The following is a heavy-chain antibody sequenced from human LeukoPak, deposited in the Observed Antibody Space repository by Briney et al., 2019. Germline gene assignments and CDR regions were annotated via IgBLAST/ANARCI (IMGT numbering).Heavy chain of an antibody. D-gene: IGHD3-16*01. CDR2: IHYSGRP. V-gene: IGHV4-59*11. CDR3: ARFGVDYDMDV. J-gene: IGHJ6*02. Sequence: TETLSLTCTVSGGSISGHYWTWIRQPPGKGLEWVGQIHYSGRPDYNPSLKSRVTISVDTSKNQLSLKVTSVTGADTAVYYCARFGVDYDMDVWGQGTTVTVSS. CDR1: GGSISGHY.